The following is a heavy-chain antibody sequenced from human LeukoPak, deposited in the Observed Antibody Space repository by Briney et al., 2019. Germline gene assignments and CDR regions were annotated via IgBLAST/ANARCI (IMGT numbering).Heavy chain of an antibody. Sequence: PGRSLRLSCAASGFTFSSYGMHWVRQAPGKGLEWVAVISYDGSNKYYADSVKGRFTISRDNSKNTLYPQMNSLRAEDTAVYYCAKSRSAVFGVVIIPYFDYWGQGTLVTVSS. CDR3: AKSRSAVFGVVIIPYFDY. CDR1: GFTFSSYG. V-gene: IGHV3-30*18. D-gene: IGHD3-3*01. CDR2: ISYDGSNK. J-gene: IGHJ4*02.